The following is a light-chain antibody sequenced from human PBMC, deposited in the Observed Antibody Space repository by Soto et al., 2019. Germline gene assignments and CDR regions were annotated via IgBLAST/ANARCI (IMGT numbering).Light chain of an antibody. CDR3: AAWDDSLNGPV. J-gene: IGLJ3*02. V-gene: IGLV1-47*01. CDR2: RNS. CDR1: TFNIGIND. Sequence: QSVLTQPPSASGTPGQRVTISCSGGTFNIGINDVYWYQQLPGTAPKLLIYRNSRRPSGVPDRFSGSRSGTSGSLAISGLRSEDEGDYYCAAWDDSLNGPVFGGGTKLTVL.